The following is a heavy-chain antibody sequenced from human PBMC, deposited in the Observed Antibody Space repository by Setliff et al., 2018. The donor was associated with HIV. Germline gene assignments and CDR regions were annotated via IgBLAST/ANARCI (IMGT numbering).Heavy chain of an antibody. J-gene: IGHJ4*02. CDR2: SYSTGST. D-gene: IGHD4-17*01. CDR1: GDSINTDGLY. V-gene: IGHV4-61*08. Sequence: PSETLSLTCTVSGDSINTDGLYWTWIRQHPATGLEWIGYSYSTGSTNYKPSLQSRVTISMVASRNQFSLKVTSVTSADTAVYYCAKGAGFYGDYTFDYWGQGNLVTVSS. CDR3: AKGAGFYGDYTFDY.